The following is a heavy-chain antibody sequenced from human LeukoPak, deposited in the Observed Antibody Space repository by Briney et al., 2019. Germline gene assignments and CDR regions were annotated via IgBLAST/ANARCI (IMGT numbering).Heavy chain of an antibody. Sequence: PSETLSLTCTVSGGSISSYYWSWIRQPPGKGLEWIGYICYSGSTNYNPSLKSRVTISIHTSKNQFSLKLSSVTAADTAVYYCARGARYYNWFDPWGQGTLVTVSS. CDR2: ICYSGST. CDR3: ARGARYYNWFDP. D-gene: IGHD3-9*01. V-gene: IGHV4-59*01. J-gene: IGHJ5*02. CDR1: GGSISSYY.